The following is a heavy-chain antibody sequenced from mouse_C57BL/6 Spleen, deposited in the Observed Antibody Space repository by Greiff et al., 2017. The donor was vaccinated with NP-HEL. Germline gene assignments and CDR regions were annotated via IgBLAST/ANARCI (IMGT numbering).Heavy chain of an antibody. CDR3: ARGGNYGSSPYYFDY. CDR1: GYTFTDYN. J-gene: IGHJ2*01. Sequence: EVQLQESGPELVKPGASVKIPCKASGYTFTDYNMDWVKQSHGKSLEWIGDINPNNGGTIYNQKFKGKATLTVDKSSSTAYMELRSLTSKDTAVYYCARGGNYGSSPYYFDYWGQGTTLTVSS. V-gene: IGHV1-18*01. CDR2: INPNNGGT. D-gene: IGHD1-1*01.